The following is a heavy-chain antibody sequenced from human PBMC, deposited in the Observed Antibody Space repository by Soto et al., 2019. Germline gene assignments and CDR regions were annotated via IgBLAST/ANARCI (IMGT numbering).Heavy chain of an antibody. V-gene: IGHV3-7*03. J-gene: IGHJ6*02. CDR2: IKQDGSEK. D-gene: IGHD3-10*01. CDR3: ARDDHYYGSGSGPGGMDV. CDR1: GFTFSSYW. Sequence: LRLSCAASGFTFSSYWMSWVRQAPGKGLEWVANIKQDGSEKYYVDSVKGRFTISRDNAKNSLYLQMNSLGAEDTAVYYCARDDHYYGSGSGPGGMDVWGQGTTVTVSS.